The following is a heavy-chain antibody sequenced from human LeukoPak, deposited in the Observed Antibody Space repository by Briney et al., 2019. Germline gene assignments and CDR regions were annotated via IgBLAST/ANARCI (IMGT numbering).Heavy chain of an antibody. CDR1: GGSFSGYY. CDR2: INHSGST. V-gene: IGHV4-34*01. J-gene: IGHJ4*02. CDR3: ARHGSYRSGSYSFDF. Sequence: SETLSLTCAVYGGSFSGYYWSWIRQPPGKGLEWIGEINHSGSTNYNPSLKSRVTISVDTSKNQFSLKLSSVTAADTAVYYCARHGSYRSGSYSFDFWGQGTLVTVSS. D-gene: IGHD3-10*01.